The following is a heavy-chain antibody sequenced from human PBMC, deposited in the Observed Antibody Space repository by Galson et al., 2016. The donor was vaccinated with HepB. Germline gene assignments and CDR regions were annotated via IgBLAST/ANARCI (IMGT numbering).Heavy chain of an antibody. Sequence: SLRLSCAASGFTFDDYGLSWVRQVPGKGLEWVSGINWNGGSTGYADSVKGRFTISRDNAKNSLYLQMNSLRAEDTALYYCARGMSHDYGVSADYWGQGTLVTVSS. D-gene: IGHD4-17*01. J-gene: IGHJ4*02. CDR2: INWNGGST. V-gene: IGHV3-20*04. CDR3: ARGMSHDYGVSADY. CDR1: GFTFDDYG.